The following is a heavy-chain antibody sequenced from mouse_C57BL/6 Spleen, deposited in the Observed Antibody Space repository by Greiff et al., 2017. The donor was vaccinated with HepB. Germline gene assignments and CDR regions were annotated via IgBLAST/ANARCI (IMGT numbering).Heavy chain of an antibody. J-gene: IGHJ4*01. CDR1: GYTFTSYW. Sequence: QVQLQQPGAELVKPGASVKLSCKASGYTFTSYWMQWVKQRPGQGLEWIGEIDPSDSYTNYNQKFKGKATLTVDTSSSTAYMQLSSLTSEDSAVYDCARGFDESAMDYWGQGTSVTVSS. CDR3: ARGFDESAMDY. D-gene: IGHD2-3*01. V-gene: IGHV1-50*01. CDR2: IDPSDSYT.